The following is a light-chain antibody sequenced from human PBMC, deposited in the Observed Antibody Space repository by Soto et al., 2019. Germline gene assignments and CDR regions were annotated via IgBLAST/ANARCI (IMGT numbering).Light chain of an antibody. J-gene: IGLJ1*01. CDR2: DVN. CDR1: SSYVGAYNY. V-gene: IGLV2-14*03. CDR3: FSYTTSGRYV. Sequence: QSALTQPASVSGSPGQSITIPCTGTSSYVGAYNYVSWYQYHPGKAPKLIIDDVNNRPSGVSNRFSGSKSGSTASLTISGLQAEDEADYYCFSYTTSGRYVFGTGTKLTVL.